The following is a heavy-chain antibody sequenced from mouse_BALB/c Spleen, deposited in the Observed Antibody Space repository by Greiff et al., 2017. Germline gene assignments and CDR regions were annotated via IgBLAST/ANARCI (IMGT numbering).Heavy chain of an antibody. CDR3: ARDYTDYAMDY. CDR2: ISSGSSTI. D-gene: IGHD2-4*01. CDR1: GFTFSSFG. V-gene: IGHV5-17*02. J-gene: IGHJ4*01. Sequence: DVKLQESGGGLVQPGGSRKLSCAASGFTFSSFGMHWVRQAPEKGLEWVAYISSGSSTIYYADTVKGRFTISRDNPKNTLFLQMTSLRSEDTAMYYCARDYTDYAMDYWGQGTSVTVSS.